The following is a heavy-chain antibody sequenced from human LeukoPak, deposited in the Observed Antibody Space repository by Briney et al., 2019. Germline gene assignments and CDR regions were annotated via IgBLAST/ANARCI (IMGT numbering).Heavy chain of an antibody. J-gene: IGHJ4*02. CDR2: IKSETDGGTT. D-gene: IGHD2-2*01. Sequence: GGSLRLSCAASGFTFNNAWMGWVRQAPGEGLEWVGRIKSETDGGTTDYAAPVKGRFSISRVDLEDTLYLQMNSLRAEDTAVYYCARGDCSRTTCGEPFDYWGQGTLVTVSS. V-gene: IGHV3-15*01. CDR1: GFTFNNAW. CDR3: ARGDCSRTTCGEPFDY.